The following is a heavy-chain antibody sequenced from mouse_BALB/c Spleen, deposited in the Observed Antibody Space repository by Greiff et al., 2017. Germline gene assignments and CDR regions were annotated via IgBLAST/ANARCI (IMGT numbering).Heavy chain of an antibody. D-gene: IGHD2-14*01. Sequence: VQLQQSGPSLVKPSQTLSLTCSVTGDSITSGYWNWIRKFPGNKLEYMGYISYSGSTYYNPSLKSRISITRDTSKNQYYLQLNSVTTEDTATYYCAREGPYYRYDGYFDYWGQGTTLTVSS. CDR2: ISYSGST. J-gene: IGHJ2*01. CDR1: GDSITSGY. V-gene: IGHV3-8*02. CDR3: AREGPYYRYDGYFDY.